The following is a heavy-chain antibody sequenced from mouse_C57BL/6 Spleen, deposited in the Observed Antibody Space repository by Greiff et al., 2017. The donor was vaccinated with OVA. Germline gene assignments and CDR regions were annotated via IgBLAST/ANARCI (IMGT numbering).Heavy chain of an antibody. CDR2: IRSKSSNYAT. D-gene: IGHD2-2*01. Sequence: GGGLVQPKGSLKLSCAASGFTFHTYAMHWVRQAPGKGLEWVARIRSKSSNYATYYADSVEDRFTISRADSQSMLYLQMNNLKTGDTAMYFLVRKGDYGSFEYWGQGTTLTVSS. J-gene: IGHJ2*01. CDR3: VRKGDYGSFEY. V-gene: IGHV10-3*01. CDR1: GFTFHTYA.